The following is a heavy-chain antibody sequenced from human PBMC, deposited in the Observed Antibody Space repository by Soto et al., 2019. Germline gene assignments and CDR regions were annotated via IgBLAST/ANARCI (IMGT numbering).Heavy chain of an antibody. CDR1: GYSFAGYW. D-gene: IGHD3-22*01. CDR2: IDPSDSQT. J-gene: IGHJ4*02. CDR3: ARQIYDSDTGPNFQYYFDS. Sequence: GESLKISCKGSGYSFAGYWITLVRQKPGKGLEWMGRIDPSDSQTYYSPSFRGHVTISVTKSITTVFLQWSSLRASDTAMYYCARQIYDSDTGPNFQYYFDSWGQGTPVTVSS. V-gene: IGHV5-10-1*01.